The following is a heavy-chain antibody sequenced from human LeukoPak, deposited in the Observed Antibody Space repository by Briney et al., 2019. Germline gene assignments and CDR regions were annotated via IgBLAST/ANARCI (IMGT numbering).Heavy chain of an antibody. D-gene: IGHD2-2*01. Sequence: GASVKVSCKASGYTFTSYAMHWVRQAPGQRLEWMGWSNAGNGNTKYSQKFQGRVTITRDTSASTAYMELSSLRSEDTAVYYCARSYCSSTSCYLYFQHWGQGTLVTVSS. CDR1: GYTFTSYA. V-gene: IGHV1-3*01. J-gene: IGHJ1*01. CDR2: SNAGNGNT. CDR3: ARSYCSSTSCYLYFQH.